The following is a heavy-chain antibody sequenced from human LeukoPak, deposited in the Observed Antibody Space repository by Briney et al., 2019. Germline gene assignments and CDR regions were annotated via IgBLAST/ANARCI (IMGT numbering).Heavy chain of an antibody. Sequence: PGGSLRLSCAASGFTFSDYWMHWVRQAPGKGLVWASRIKTDGRSTDYADSVKGRFTISRDNAKNTLYLQMNSLRAEDTAVCYCARGRIGGWTDYWGQGTLVTVSS. D-gene: IGHD6-19*01. CDR3: ARGRIGGWTDY. CDR1: GFTFSDYW. V-gene: IGHV3-74*01. J-gene: IGHJ4*02. CDR2: IKTDGRST.